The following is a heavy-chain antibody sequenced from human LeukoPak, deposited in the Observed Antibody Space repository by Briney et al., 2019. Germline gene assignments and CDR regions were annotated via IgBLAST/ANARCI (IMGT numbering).Heavy chain of an antibody. J-gene: IGHJ4*02. Sequence: SETLSLTCTVSGGSISSSSYYWGWIRQPPGTGLEWIGSIYYSGSTYYNPSLKSRVTISVDTSKNQFSLKLSSVTAADTAVYYCARHGIAVAASLAYWGQGTLVTVSS. CDR2: IYYSGST. V-gene: IGHV4-39*01. CDR1: GGSISSSSYY. D-gene: IGHD6-19*01. CDR3: ARHGIAVAASLAY.